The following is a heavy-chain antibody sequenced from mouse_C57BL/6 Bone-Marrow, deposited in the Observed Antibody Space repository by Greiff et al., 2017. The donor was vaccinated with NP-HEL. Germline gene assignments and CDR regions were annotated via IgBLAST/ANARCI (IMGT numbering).Heavy chain of an antibody. V-gene: IGHV1-4*01. Sequence: VQLQQSGAELARPGASVKMSCKASGYTFTSYTMHWVKQRPGQGLEWIGYINPSSGYTKYNQKFKDKATLTADKSSRTAYMQLSSLTSEDSAVYYCARGEIYYGYDGYYAMDYWGQGTSVTVSS. CDR2: INPSSGYT. J-gene: IGHJ4*01. CDR1: GYTFTSYT. D-gene: IGHD2-2*01. CDR3: ARGEIYYGYDGYYAMDY.